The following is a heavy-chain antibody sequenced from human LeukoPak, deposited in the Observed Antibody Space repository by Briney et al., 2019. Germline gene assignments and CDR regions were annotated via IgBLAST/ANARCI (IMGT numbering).Heavy chain of an antibody. J-gene: IGHJ4*02. D-gene: IGHD2/OR15-2a*01. V-gene: IGHV1-8*02. Sequence: ASVKVSCKASGFSFTTYGISWVRQATGQGLEWMGWMSPKTDNTEYAQKFQGRVTLTWTTSIGTAYMELSSLKSEDTAVYFCARSGPISLRFWGQGTLVTVSS. CDR2: MSPKTDNT. CDR1: GFSFTTYG. CDR3: ARSGPISLRF.